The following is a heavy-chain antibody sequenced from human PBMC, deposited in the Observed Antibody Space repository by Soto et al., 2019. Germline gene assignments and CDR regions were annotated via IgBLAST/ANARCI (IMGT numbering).Heavy chain of an antibody. CDR1: GFSFSSHS. J-gene: IGHJ6*02. CDR3: ARRGFLEWFRYEHGLDV. V-gene: IGHV3-21*01. CDR2: ISSGDSYI. Sequence: GESLKISCVASGFSFSSHSMNWVRQAPGKGLEWVSSISSGDSYIYYAESIKGRFTVSRDNAKNSMYLQMDSLRAEDTAVYYCARRGFLEWFRYEHGLDVWGQGTTVTVSS. D-gene: IGHD3-3*01.